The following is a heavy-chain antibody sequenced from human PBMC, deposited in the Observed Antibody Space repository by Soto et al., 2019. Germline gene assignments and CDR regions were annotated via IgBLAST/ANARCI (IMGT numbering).Heavy chain of an antibody. CDR3: ARLLRGSSGSPFYFDY. V-gene: IGHV4-39*01. J-gene: IGHJ4*02. CDR2: IYYSGSP. Sequence: SSETLSLTCSVSGGSISSSNYYWGWIRQPPGKGLEWIGSIYYSGSPYYNPSLKSRVTISVDTSKSQFSLRLSSVTAADTVFYFCARLLRGSSGSPFYFDYWGQGTLVTVSS. CDR1: GGSISSSNYY. D-gene: IGHD3-22*01.